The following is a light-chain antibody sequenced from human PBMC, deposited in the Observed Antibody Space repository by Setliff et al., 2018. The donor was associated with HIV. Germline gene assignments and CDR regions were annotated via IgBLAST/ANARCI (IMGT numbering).Light chain of an antibody. CDR2: RHI. CDR3: QSYDSSLSGYV. V-gene: IGLV1-40*01. J-gene: IGLJ1*01. Sequence: QSVLTQPPSVSGAPGQRVTISCTGSSSNIGAGYDVHWYQQLPGTAPKLLIYRHINRPSGVPDRFSGSKSGTSASLAITGLQAEDEADYYCQSYDSSLSGYVFGTGTKVTVL. CDR1: SSNIGAGYD.